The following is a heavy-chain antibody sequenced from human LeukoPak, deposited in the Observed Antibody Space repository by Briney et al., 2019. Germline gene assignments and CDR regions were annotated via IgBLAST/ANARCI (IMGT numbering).Heavy chain of an antibody. CDR3: VRDLRTDYAFDS. CDR1: GFIFDDYV. D-gene: IGHD4/OR15-4a*01. J-gene: IGHJ4*02. V-gene: IGHV3-20*04. Sequence: PGGSLRLSCAASGFIFDDYVMTWVRQGPGQGLELVSGINWDGYSTGYADSVRGRFTISRDNAKSTLYLQMNSLRPEDTALYYCVRDLRTDYAFDSWGQGTLVTVSS. CDR2: INWDGYST.